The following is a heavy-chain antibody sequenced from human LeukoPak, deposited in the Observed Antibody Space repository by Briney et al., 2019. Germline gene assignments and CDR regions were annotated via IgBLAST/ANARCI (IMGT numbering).Heavy chain of an antibody. CDR1: GFSFTTSA. CDR3: AADHQFSGWESAYGMDV. CDR2: IVVGSGHT. V-gene: IGHV1-58*02. J-gene: IGHJ6*02. Sequence: TSVKVSFKASGFSFTTSAMQWVRQARGQRLEWIGWIVVGSGHTRYAQKFQERITITRDMSTSTAYMQLSRLRSEDTAVYYCAADHQFSGWESAYGMDVWGQGTTVTVSS. D-gene: IGHD6-19*01.